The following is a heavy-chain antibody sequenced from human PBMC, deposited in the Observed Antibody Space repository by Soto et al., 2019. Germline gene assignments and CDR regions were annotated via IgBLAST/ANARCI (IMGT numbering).Heavy chain of an antibody. V-gene: IGHV4-31*03. D-gene: IGHD1-26*01. CDR3: ARGELRFWFDP. Sequence: QVQLQESGPGLVKPSQTLSLTCTVSGGSISSGGYYWSWIRPHPGKGLEWIGYIYYSGSTYSNPSLKSRVTLSVATSKNQFSLKVSSGTAADTAVYHCARGELRFWFDPWGQGTLVTVSS. CDR1: GGSISSGGYY. CDR2: IYYSGST. J-gene: IGHJ5*02.